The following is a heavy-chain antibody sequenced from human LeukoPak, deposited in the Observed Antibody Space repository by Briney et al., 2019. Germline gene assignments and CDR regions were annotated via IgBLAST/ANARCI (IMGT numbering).Heavy chain of an antibody. CDR3: ARDPGSGSYTHFDY. V-gene: IGHV1-2*02. D-gene: IGHD3-10*01. CDR1: GYTFTGYY. Sequence: ASVKVSCTASGYTFTGYYMHWVRQAPGQGLEWMGWINPNSGGTNYAQKFQGRVTMTRDTSISTAYMELSRLRSDDPAVYYCARDPGSGSYTHFDYWGQGTLVTVSS. J-gene: IGHJ4*02. CDR2: INPNSGGT.